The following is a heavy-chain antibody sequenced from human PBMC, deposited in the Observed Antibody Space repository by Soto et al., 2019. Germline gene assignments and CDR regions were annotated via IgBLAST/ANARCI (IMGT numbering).Heavy chain of an antibody. D-gene: IGHD1-26*01. V-gene: IGHV3-23*01. Sequence: PGGFLRLSCAASGFTFSTYAMTWVRQAPGKGLEWVSIISSSGDGTYYVDSVKGRFTISRDNSKSTLYLQMMSLRAEDTAVYYCAKDLYVQPPSGWFDPWGQGTVVTVSS. CDR3: AKDLYVQPPSGWFDP. CDR1: GFTFSTYA. J-gene: IGHJ5*02. CDR2: ISSSGDGT.